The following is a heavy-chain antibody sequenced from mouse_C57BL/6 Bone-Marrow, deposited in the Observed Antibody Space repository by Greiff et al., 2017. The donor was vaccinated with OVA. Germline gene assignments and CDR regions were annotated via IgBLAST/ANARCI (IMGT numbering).Heavy chain of an antibody. V-gene: IGHV1-26*01. J-gene: IGHJ3*01. CDR3: ASMIRAWFAY. D-gene: IGHD2-4*01. CDR2: INPNNGGT. CDR1: GYTFTDYY. Sequence: VQLQQSGPELVKPGASVKISCKASGYTFTDYYMNWVKQSHGKSLEWIGDINPNNGGTSYNQKFKGKATLTVDKSSSTAYMELRSLTSEDSAVYYCASMIRAWFAYWGQGTLVTVSA.